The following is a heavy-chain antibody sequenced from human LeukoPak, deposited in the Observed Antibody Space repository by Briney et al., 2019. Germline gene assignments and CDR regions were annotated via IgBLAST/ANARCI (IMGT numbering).Heavy chain of an antibody. CDR1: GGSISSGGYS. CDR2: IYHSGST. J-gene: IGHJ5*02. D-gene: IGHD3-10*01. Sequence: SQTLSLTCAVSGGSISSGGYSWSWIRQPPGKGLEWIGYIYHSGSTYYNPPLKSRVTISVDRSKNQFSLKLSSVTAADTAVYYCARGRGKYYGSGSYYQGWFNPWGQGTLVTVSS. CDR3: ARGRGKYYGSGSYYQGWFNP. V-gene: IGHV4-30-2*01.